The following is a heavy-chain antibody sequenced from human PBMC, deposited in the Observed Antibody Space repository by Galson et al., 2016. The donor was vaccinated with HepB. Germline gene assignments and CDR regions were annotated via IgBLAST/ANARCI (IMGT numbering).Heavy chain of an antibody. CDR2: ISAYNGNT. Sequence: QSGAEVKKPGASVKVSCKASGYSFMSFGVCWVRQAPGQGLEWMGCISAYNGNTVHAQNLQDRVTMTTDTSTSTGYMELRSLRSGDTAVYYCSTVAGNYWGQGTLVIVSS. D-gene: IGHD6-19*01. V-gene: IGHV1-18*01. CDR3: STVAGNY. J-gene: IGHJ4*02. CDR1: GYSFMSFG.